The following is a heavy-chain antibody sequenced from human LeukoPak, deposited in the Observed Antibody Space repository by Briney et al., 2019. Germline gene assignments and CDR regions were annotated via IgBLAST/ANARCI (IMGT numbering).Heavy chain of an antibody. CDR2: IYHTGST. J-gene: IGHJ5*02. D-gene: IGHD3-10*01. V-gene: IGHV4-30-2*06. Sequence: PSQTLSLTCTVSGGSISSGDYYWSWVRQSPGKGLEWVGEIYHTGSTNYNPSLKSRVTISIDKSNNQFSLKLTSVTAADTAVYFCARDRDYYGSGRVHLWSQGTLVTVSS. CDR3: ARDRDYYGSGRVHL. CDR1: GGSISSGDYY.